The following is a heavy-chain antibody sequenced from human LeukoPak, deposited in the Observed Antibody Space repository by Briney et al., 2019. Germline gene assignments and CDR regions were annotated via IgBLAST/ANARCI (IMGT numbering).Heavy chain of an antibody. Sequence: SETLSLTCTVSGGSISSSSYYWGWIRQPPGKGLEWIGSIYYSGSTYYNPSLKSRVTISVDTSKNQFSLKLSSVTAADTAVYYCARDPYYYGSSNWFDPWGQGTLVTVSS. V-gene: IGHV4-39*07. D-gene: IGHD3-10*01. CDR2: IYYSGST. J-gene: IGHJ5*02. CDR1: GGSISSSSYY. CDR3: ARDPYYYGSSNWFDP.